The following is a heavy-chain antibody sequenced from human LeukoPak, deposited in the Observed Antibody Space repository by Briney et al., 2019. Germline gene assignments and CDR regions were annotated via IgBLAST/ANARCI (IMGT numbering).Heavy chain of an antibody. CDR2: IYYTGNT. Sequence: TSETLSLTCTVSGDSISSSRSYWGWIRQPPGKGLEWIGSIYYTGNTYYNTSLKSRVTISIDTSSNQFSLKLSSVTAADTAVYYCARALVAVAAAFDIWGQGTMVTVSS. J-gene: IGHJ3*02. V-gene: IGHV4-39*07. CDR1: GDSISSSRSY. CDR3: ARALVAVAAAFDI. D-gene: IGHD6-19*01.